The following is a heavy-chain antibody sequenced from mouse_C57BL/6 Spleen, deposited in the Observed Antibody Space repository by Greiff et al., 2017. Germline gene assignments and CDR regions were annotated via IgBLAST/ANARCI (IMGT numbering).Heavy chain of an antibody. CDR2: IHPNSGST. Sequence: LQQPGAELVKPGASVKLSCKASGYTFTSYWMHWVKQRPGQGLEWIGMIHPNSGSTNYNEKFKSKATLTVDKSSSTAYRQLSSLTSEDSAVYYCARPGGSSYFYAMDYWGQGTSVTVSS. CDR1: GYTFTSYW. CDR3: ARPGGSSYFYAMDY. D-gene: IGHD1-1*01. J-gene: IGHJ4*01. V-gene: IGHV1-64*01.